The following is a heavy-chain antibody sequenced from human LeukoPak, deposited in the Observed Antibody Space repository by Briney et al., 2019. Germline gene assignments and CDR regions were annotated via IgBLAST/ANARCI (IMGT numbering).Heavy chain of an antibody. V-gene: IGHV4-31*03. J-gene: IGHJ4*02. D-gene: IGHD6-19*01. CDR3: ARDRRNISVAGD. CDR1: SDSISSRAYY. Sequence: PSETLSLTCTVSSDSISSRAYYWSWIRQHPGKGLEWIGYIYHIGSTFYNPSLKSRVTISIDTSRNQFSLKLNSLTAADTAVYYCARDRRNISVAGDWGQGTLVTVSS. CDR2: IYHIGST.